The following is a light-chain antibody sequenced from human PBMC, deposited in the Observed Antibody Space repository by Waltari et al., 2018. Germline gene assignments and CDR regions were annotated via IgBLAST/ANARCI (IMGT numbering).Light chain of an antibody. CDR1: QSVLYSSNNKNY. V-gene: IGKV4-1*01. J-gene: IGKJ3*01. Sequence: DIVMTQSPDSLAVSLGERATINCKSSQSVLYSSNNKNYLAWYQQKPGQPPKLLIYWASTRESGVPYRFSGSGSGTDFTLTISSLQAEDVAVYYCQQYYSTPLVTFGPGTKVDIK. CDR3: QQYYSTPLVT. CDR2: WAS.